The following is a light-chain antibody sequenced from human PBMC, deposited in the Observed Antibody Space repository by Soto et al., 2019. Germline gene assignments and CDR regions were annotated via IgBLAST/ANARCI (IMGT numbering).Light chain of an antibody. CDR1: SGVVASFSL. Sequence: QSVLAQPASVSGSPGQSITISCTGTSGVVASFSLVSWYQQHPGKAPKVMISEGHSRPSGVPDRFSGSTSVNSASLTISGLQADDEADYSCCLYIGATTYVFGTGTKVTVL. J-gene: IGLJ1*01. CDR3: CLYIGATTYV. CDR2: EGH. V-gene: IGLV2-23*01.